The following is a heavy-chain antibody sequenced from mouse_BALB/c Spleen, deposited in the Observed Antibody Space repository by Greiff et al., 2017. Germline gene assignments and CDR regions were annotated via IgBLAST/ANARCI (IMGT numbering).Heavy chain of an antibody. J-gene: IGHJ3*01. Sequence: EVQRVESGGGLVQPGGSLKLSCAASGFTFSSYGMSWVRQTPDKRLELVATINSNGGSTYYPDSVKGRFTISRDNAKNTLYLQMSSLKSEDTAMYYCARGFAWFAYWGQGTLVTVSA. CDR1: GFTFSSYG. CDR2: INSNGGST. CDR3: ARGFAWFAY. V-gene: IGHV5-6-3*01.